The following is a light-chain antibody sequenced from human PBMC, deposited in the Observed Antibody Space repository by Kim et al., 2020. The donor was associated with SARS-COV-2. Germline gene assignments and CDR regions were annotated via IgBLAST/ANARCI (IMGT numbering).Light chain of an antibody. CDR1: SSNIGAGYD. Sequence: FTISCTGSSSNIGAGYDVHWYQQLPGTAPKLLIYGNSNRPSGVPDRFSGSKSGTSASLAITGLQAEDEADYYCQSYDSSLSGFVVFGGGTKLTVL. CDR3: QSYDSSLSGFVV. CDR2: GNS. J-gene: IGLJ2*01. V-gene: IGLV1-40*01.